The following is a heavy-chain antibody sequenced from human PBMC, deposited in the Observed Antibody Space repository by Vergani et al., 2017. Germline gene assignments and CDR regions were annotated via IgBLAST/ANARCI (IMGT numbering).Heavy chain of an antibody. CDR1: GDSIISVGHY. CDR3: ARDRSGYYDVDY. Sequence: QVQLQESGPGLLKPSQILSLTCTVSGDSIISVGHYRTWIRQYPGKGLEWIGYIYYSGTTYYNPSLKSRVSISVDTSENEFSLKLRSVTAADTAVYFCARDRSGYYDVDYWGQGTLVTVSS. V-gene: IGHV4-31*03. D-gene: IGHD3-3*01. CDR2: IYYSGTT. J-gene: IGHJ4*02.